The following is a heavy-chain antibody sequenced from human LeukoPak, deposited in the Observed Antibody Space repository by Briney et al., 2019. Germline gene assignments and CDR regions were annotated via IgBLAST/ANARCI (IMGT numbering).Heavy chain of an antibody. CDR3: ARDLVLRFLEFDY. V-gene: IGHV3-21*01. J-gene: IGHJ4*02. CDR1: GFTFSSYS. D-gene: IGHD3-3*01. Sequence: GGSLRLSCAASGFTFSSYSMNWVRQAPGKGLEWVSSISSSSYIYYADSVKGRFTISRDNAKNSLYLQMNSLRAEDTAVYYCARDLVLRFLEFDYWGQGTLVTVSS. CDR2: ISSSSYI.